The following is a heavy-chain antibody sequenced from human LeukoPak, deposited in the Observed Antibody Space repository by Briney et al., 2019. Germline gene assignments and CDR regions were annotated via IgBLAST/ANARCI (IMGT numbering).Heavy chain of an antibody. V-gene: IGHV1-69*05. CDR3: ARGIVEIMYRSSSGTFFDY. CDR1: GGTFSSYA. D-gene: IGHD6-6*01. CDR2: IIPIFGTA. Sequence: SVKVSCKASGGTFSSYAISWVRQAPGQGLEWMGGIIPIFGTANYAQKFQGRVTITTDESTSTAYMELSSLRSEDTAVYYCARGIVEIMYRSSSGTFFDYWGQGTLVTVSS. J-gene: IGHJ4*02.